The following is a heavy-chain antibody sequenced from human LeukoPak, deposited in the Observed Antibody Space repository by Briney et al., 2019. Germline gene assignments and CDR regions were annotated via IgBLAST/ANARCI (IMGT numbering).Heavy chain of an antibody. CDR1: GGSISGYN. Sequence: PSETLSLTCTVSGGSISGYNWNWIRQPAGKGLEWIGRISTGGNTAYNPSLKSRITLSLDTTKNQLSLNLTSVTAADTAMYYCARSRVGSTYFDYWGQGTLVTVSS. CDR3: ARSRVGSTYFDY. J-gene: IGHJ4*02. CDR2: ISTGGNT. V-gene: IGHV4-4*07. D-gene: IGHD2-2*01.